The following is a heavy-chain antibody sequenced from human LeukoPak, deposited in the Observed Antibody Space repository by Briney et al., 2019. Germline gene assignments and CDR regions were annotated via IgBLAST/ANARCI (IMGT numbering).Heavy chain of an antibody. V-gene: IGHV1-69*13. CDR1: GGTFSSYA. D-gene: IGHD5-24*01. Sequence: SVKVSCKASGGTFSSYAISWVRQAPGQGLEWMGGIIPIFDTANYAQKFQGRVTITADESTSTAYMELSSLRSEDTAVYYCATGRDGYNYFDYWGQGTLVTVSS. CDR2: IIPIFDTA. J-gene: IGHJ4*02. CDR3: ATGRDGYNYFDY.